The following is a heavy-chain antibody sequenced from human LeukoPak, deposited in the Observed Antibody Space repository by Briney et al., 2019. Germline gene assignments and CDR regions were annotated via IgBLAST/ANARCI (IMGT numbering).Heavy chain of an antibody. J-gene: IGHJ4*02. Sequence: SETLSLTCTVSGGSISSYYWSWIRQPPGKGLEWIGYIYYSGSTNYNPSLKSRVTISVDTSKNQSSLKLSSVTAADTAVYYCARDTGYSSSHGFGYWGQGTLVTVSS. D-gene: IGHD6-13*01. CDR3: ARDTGYSSSHGFGY. CDR1: GGSISSYY. CDR2: IYYSGST. V-gene: IGHV4-59*01.